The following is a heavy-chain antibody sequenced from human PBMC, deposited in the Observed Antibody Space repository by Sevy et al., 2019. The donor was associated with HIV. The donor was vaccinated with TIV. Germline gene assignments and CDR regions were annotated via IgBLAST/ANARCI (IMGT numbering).Heavy chain of an antibody. CDR2: ISSSSSYI. J-gene: IGHJ4*02. V-gene: IGHV3-21*01. CDR3: ARDIYCSSTSCYMGDYFDY. Sequence: GGSLRLSCAASGFTFSSYSMNWVRQAPGKGLEWVSSISSSSSYIYYAYSVKGRFTISRDNAKNSLYLQMNSLRAEDTAVYYCARDIYCSSTSCYMGDYFDYWGQGTLVTVSS. CDR1: GFTFSSYS. D-gene: IGHD2-2*02.